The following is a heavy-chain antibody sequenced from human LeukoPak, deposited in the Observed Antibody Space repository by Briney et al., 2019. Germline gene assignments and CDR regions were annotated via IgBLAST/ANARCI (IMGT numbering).Heavy chain of an antibody. CDR1: GFIVSSNY. CDR3: AKDYDSSGYPLYFDY. V-gene: IGHV3-53*01. Sequence: PGGSLRLSCVASGFIVSSNYMTWVRQAPGKGLEWVSVIYSGGSTYYADSVKGRFTISRDNSKNTLYLQMNSLRAEDTAVYYCAKDYDSSGYPLYFDYWGQGTLVTVSS. J-gene: IGHJ4*02. D-gene: IGHD3-22*01. CDR2: IYSGGST.